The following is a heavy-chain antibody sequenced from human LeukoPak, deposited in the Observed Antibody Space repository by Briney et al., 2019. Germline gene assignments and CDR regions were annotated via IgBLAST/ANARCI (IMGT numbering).Heavy chain of an antibody. CDR2: INPNSGGT. CDR3: ARPVVDSSSDYFDY. Sequence: ASVKVSCKASGYTFTGYYMHWVRQAPGQGLEWMGRINPNSGGTNYAQKFQGRVTMTRDTSISTAYMELSRLRSDDTAVYYCARPVVDSSSDYFDYWGQGTLVTVSS. J-gene: IGHJ4*02. CDR1: GYTFTGYY. V-gene: IGHV1-2*06. D-gene: IGHD6-6*01.